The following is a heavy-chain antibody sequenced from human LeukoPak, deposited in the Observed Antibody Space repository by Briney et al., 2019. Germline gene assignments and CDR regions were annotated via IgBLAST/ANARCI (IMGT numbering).Heavy chain of an antibody. CDR2: IYSGGST. CDR3: ARDTPHYYDSSGYII. V-gene: IGHV3-53*01. D-gene: IGHD3-22*01. J-gene: IGHJ4*02. Sequence: PGGSLRLSCAASGFTVSSNCMSWVRQAPGKGLEWVSVIYSGGSTYYADSVKGRFTISRDNSKNTLYLQMSSLRAEDTAVYYCARDTPHYYDSSGYIIWGQGTLVTVSS. CDR1: GFTVSSNC.